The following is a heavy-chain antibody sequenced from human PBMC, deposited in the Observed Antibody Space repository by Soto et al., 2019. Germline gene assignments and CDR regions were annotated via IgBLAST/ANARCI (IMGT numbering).Heavy chain of an antibody. D-gene: IGHD6-19*01. CDR3: ARAPRRDSSPLGHSDNWFDP. V-gene: IGHV5-51*01. CDR1: GYSFTSYW. Sequence: GESLKISCKGSGYSFTSYWIGWVRQMPGKGLEWMGIIYPGDSDTRYSPSFQGQVTISADKSISTAYLQWSSLKASDTAMYYCARAPRRDSSPLGHSDNWFDPWGQGTLVTVSS. CDR2: IYPGDSDT. J-gene: IGHJ5*02.